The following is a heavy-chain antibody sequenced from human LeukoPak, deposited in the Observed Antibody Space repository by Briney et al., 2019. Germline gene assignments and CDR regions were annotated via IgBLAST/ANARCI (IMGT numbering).Heavy chain of an antibody. CDR3: ARGPAAVHP. Sequence: SETLSLTCTVSGDSISSSNYYWAWVRQPPGKGLEWIGTIYYTGSTYYNPSLKSRVTISVETSKIQFSLKLSSVTAADTAVYYCARGPAAVHPWGQGILVTVSS. CDR2: IYYTGST. D-gene: IGHD6-13*01. CDR1: GDSISSSNYY. J-gene: IGHJ5*02. V-gene: IGHV4-39*07.